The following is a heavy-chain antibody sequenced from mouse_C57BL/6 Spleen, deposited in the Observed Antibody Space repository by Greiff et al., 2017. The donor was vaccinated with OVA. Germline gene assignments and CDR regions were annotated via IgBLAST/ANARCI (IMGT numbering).Heavy chain of an antibody. Sequence: QVQLQQSGAELARPGASVTLSCKASGYTFTDYEMHWVKQTPVHGLEWIGAIDPETGGTAYNQKFKGKAILTADKSSSTAYMELRSLTSEDSAVYYCTRWYAMDYWGQGTSVTVSS. CDR1: GYTFTDYE. CDR2: IDPETGGT. V-gene: IGHV1-15*01. CDR3: TRWYAMDY. J-gene: IGHJ4*01.